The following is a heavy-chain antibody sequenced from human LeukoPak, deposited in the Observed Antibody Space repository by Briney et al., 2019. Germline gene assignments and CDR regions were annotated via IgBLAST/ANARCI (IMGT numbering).Heavy chain of an antibody. V-gene: IGHV1-69*13. J-gene: IGHJ5*02. D-gene: IGHD1-26*01. CDR2: IIPIFGTA. Sequence: SVKVSCKASGGTFSIYAISWVRQAPGQGLEWMGGIIPIFGTANYAQKFQGRVTITADESTSTAYMELSSLRSEDTAVYYCARFGAWSGSYSYWFDPWGQGTLVTVSS. CDR3: ARFGAWSGSYSYWFDP. CDR1: GGTFSIYA.